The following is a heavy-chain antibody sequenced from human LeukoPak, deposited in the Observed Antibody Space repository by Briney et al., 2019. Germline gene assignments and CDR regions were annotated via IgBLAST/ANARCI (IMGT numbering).Heavy chain of an antibody. CDR1: GGTFSSYG. CDR3: ARGPGVVIATVFDY. V-gene: IGHV1-69*04. J-gene: IGHJ4*02. CDR2: VIPILDIT. D-gene: IGHD2-21*01. Sequence: SVKVSCKASGGTFSSYGISWVRQAPGQRLEWLGRVIPILDITTYAQKFQGRVAITADKSTGTAYMHLSGLRSEDTAVYYCARGPGVVIATVFDYWGQGTLVTVSP.